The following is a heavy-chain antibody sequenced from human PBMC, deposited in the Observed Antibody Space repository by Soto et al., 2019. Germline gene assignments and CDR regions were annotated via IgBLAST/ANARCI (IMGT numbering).Heavy chain of an antibody. CDR1: GGSFSGFY. Sequence: QVQLQQWGAGLLKPSETLSLTCAVYGGSFSGFYWSWIRQPPGKGLEWIGEINHSGSTNYNPSLQSRVKISVDPSKNQFSLKLRSVTAAETAVYYCARPKSAFGELTYWGQGTLVTVSS. CDR3: ARPKSAFGELTY. V-gene: IGHV4-34*01. D-gene: IGHD3-10*01. J-gene: IGHJ4*02. CDR2: INHSGST.